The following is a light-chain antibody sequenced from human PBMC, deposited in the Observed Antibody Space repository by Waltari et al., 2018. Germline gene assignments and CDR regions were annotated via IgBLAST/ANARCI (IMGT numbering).Light chain of an antibody. J-gene: IGKJ4*01. Sequence: DIVMTQSPDSLAVSLGERVTINCESSQSVLYTSNNKNFLAGYQQKPGQPPKLLIYWASTRESWVPDRFSGSGSGTDFTLTISSLQAEDVAVYYCQQYYSSPPTFGGGTKVEIK. CDR2: WAS. CDR3: QQYYSSPPT. V-gene: IGKV4-1*01. CDR1: QSVLYTSNNKNF.